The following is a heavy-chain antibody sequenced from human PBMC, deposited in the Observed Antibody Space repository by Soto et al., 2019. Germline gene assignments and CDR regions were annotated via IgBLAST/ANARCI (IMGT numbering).Heavy chain of an antibody. D-gene: IGHD7-27*01. CDR1: GVSISSGGYY. CDR2: IYEGGRT. CDR3: TRGPSGDKVDF. J-gene: IGHJ4*02. Sequence: SETLSLTCTVSGVSISSGGYYWSWIRQPPGKGLEWIGHIYEGGRTYSNPSLMSRATISLDTSKNLFSLNLKSVTAADTAVYYCTRGPSGDKVDFWGQGLLVTVS. V-gene: IGHV4-30-4*08.